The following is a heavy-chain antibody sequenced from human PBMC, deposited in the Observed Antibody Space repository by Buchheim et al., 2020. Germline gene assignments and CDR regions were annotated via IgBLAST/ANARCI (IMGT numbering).Heavy chain of an antibody. CDR3: AEETGGKHYSGMNV. D-gene: IGHD1-14*01. Sequence: QVQLVESGGGVVQPGRSLRLSCAASGFTFSSYAMHWVRQAPGKGLEWVAVISYDGSNKYYADSVKGRFTISRDNSKNTLYLQINSLRAENTALYYGAEETGGKHYSGMNVWGQGTT. CDR1: GFTFSSYA. CDR2: ISYDGSNK. J-gene: IGHJ6*02. V-gene: IGHV3-30-3*01.